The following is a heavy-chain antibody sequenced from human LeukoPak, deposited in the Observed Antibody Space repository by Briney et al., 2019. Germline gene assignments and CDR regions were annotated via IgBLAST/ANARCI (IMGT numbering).Heavy chain of an antibody. Sequence: SVKVSCKASGGTFSSYAISWVRQAPGQGLEWMGGIIPIFGTANYAQKFQGRVTITADESTSTAYMELSSLRSEDTAVYYCASHPGYSSGWRFDYWGQGTLVTVSS. CDR1: GGTFSSYA. J-gene: IGHJ4*02. CDR2: IIPIFGTA. D-gene: IGHD6-19*01. CDR3: ASHPGYSSGWRFDY. V-gene: IGHV1-69*13.